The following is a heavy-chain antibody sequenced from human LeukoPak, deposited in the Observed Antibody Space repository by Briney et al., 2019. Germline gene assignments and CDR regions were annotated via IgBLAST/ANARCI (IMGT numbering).Heavy chain of an antibody. J-gene: IGHJ4*02. V-gene: IGHV4-34*01. CDR1: GGSFSGYY. CDR2: INHSGST. D-gene: IGHD6-19*01. Sequence: PSETLSLTCAVYGGSFSGYYWSWIRQPPGKGLEWIGEINHSGSTNYNPSLKSRVTISVDTSKNQFSLKLGSVTAADTAVYYCAARGAGSAQLFDYWGQGTLVTVSS. CDR3: AARGAGSAQLFDY.